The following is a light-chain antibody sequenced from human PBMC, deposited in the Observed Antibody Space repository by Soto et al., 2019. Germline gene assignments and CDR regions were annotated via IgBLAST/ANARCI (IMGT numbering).Light chain of an antibody. J-gene: IGKJ1*01. CDR3: QQYGSSYPWT. Sequence: IVLTQSPGTLSLSPGERATLSCRASQSVSSNYLAWYQQKPGQAPRLLIYGASSRATGIPDRFSGSGSGTDFTLTISRLEPEDFAVYYCQQYGSSYPWTFGQGTKVDIK. CDR2: GAS. V-gene: IGKV3-20*01. CDR1: QSVSSNY.